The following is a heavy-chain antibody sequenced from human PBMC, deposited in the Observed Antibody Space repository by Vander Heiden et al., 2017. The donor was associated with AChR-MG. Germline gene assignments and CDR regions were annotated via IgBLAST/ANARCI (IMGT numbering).Heavy chain of an antibody. CDR1: GGSIANSAHY. J-gene: IGHJ4*02. CDR2: IYSGGHT. CDR3: ARRNYESRILERGTFDY. V-gene: IGHV4-39*01. D-gene: IGHD3-16*01. Sequence: QLQLQESGPGLVKPSETLSLTCTVSGGSIANSAHYSGWIRQSPGKGLEWIGNIYSGGHTFYNPSLKRRVTMSVDTSKNQFSVKLSSVTAAETAIYYCARRNYESRILERGTFDYWGQVTLVTVS.